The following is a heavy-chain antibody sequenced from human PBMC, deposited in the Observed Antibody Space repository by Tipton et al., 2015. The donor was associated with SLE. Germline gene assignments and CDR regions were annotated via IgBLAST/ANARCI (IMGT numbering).Heavy chain of an antibody. CDR2: IYSSGDR. Sequence: LRLSCTVSGGSFSFDYWSWIRQSAGRGLEWIGRIYSSGDRDYNPSLRSRVTVSADASKAQFSLKLTSVTAADTAVYYCVVCSPSSCAYFDYWGQGRLVTVSS. D-gene: IGHD2-2*01. CDR1: GGSFSFDY. V-gene: IGHV4-4*07. CDR3: VVCSPSSCAYFDY. J-gene: IGHJ4*02.